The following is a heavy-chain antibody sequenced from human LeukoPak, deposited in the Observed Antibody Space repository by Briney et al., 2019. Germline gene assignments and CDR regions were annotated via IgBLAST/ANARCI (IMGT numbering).Heavy chain of an antibody. Sequence: PGRSLRLSCAASGFTFSSYAMHWVRQAPGKGLEWVAVISYDGSNKYYADSVKGRFTISRDNAKNSLYLQMNSLRAEDTAVYYCARDYGSGSYPYWFDPWGQGTLVTVSS. J-gene: IGHJ5*02. CDR1: GFTFSSYA. CDR2: ISYDGSNK. V-gene: IGHV3-30-3*01. CDR3: ARDYGSGSYPYWFDP. D-gene: IGHD3-10*01.